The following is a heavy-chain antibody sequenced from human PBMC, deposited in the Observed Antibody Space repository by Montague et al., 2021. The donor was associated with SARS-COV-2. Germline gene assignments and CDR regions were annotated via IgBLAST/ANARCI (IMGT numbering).Heavy chain of an antibody. CDR3: ARVGFYTESYYDY. CDR1: GDSLNNGGYY. J-gene: IGHJ4*02. D-gene: IGHD1-26*01. Sequence: TLSPTCTVSGDSLNNGGYYWSWVRQPPGKGLEWIGNIFHSGSTHFNPSLKSRITMSADTSTNQFSLHLSSVTAADTAVYFCARVGFYTESYYDYWGRGTLVTVSA. CDR2: IFHSGST. V-gene: IGHV4-31*03.